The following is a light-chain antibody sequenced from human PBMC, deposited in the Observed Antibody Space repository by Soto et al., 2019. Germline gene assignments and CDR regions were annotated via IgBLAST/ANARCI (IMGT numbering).Light chain of an antibody. J-gene: IGKJ1*01. Sequence: DIQLTQSPSFLSASVGDRVTITCRASQGISSYLAWYQQKPGKAPKLLIYAASPLQSGVPSRFSGSGSGTEFNLTISSLQPEDFPTYYCQQLNSYPPWTFGQGTKVEIK. CDR3: QQLNSYPPWT. CDR2: AAS. CDR1: QGISSY. V-gene: IGKV1-9*01.